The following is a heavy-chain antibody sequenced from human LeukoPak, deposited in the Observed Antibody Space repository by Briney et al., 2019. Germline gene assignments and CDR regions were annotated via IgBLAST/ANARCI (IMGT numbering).Heavy chain of an antibody. J-gene: IGHJ6*02. CDR2: ISSSSSTI. D-gene: IGHD6-13*01. Sequence: GGSLRLSCAASGFTFSSYSMNWVRQAPGKGLEWVSYISSSSSTIYYADSVKGRFTISRDNAKNSLYLQMNSLRAEDTALYYCAKDITGGIAAAGNYYYGMDVWGQGTTVTVSS. V-gene: IGHV3-48*04. CDR3: AKDITGGIAAAGNYYYGMDV. CDR1: GFTFSSYS.